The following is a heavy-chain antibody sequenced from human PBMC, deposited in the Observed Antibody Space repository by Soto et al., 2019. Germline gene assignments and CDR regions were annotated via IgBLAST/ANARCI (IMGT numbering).Heavy chain of an antibody. Sequence: GGSLRLSCAASGFTFSSYAMHWVRQAPGKGLEWVAVISYDGSNKYYADSVKGRFTISRDNSKNTLYLQMNSLRAEDTAVYYCARPAAAYYDFWSGYYNPFDYWGQGTLVTVSS. J-gene: IGHJ4*02. CDR1: GFTFSSYA. CDR2: ISYDGSNK. V-gene: IGHV3-30-3*01. D-gene: IGHD3-3*01. CDR3: ARPAAAYYDFWSGYYNPFDY.